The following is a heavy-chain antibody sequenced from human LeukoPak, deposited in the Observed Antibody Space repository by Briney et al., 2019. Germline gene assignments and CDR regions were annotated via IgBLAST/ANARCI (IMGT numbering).Heavy chain of an antibody. Sequence: PGGSLRLSCAASGFTVSSNYMSWVRQAPGKGLEWVSVIYSGGSTYYADSVKGRFTISRDNSKNTLYLQMNSLRAEDTAVYYCARAVQTGSSPDYYYYYMDVWGKGTTVTISS. D-gene: IGHD6-13*01. CDR3: ARAVQTGSSPDYYYYYMDV. J-gene: IGHJ6*03. CDR1: GFTVSSNY. V-gene: IGHV3-53*01. CDR2: IYSGGST.